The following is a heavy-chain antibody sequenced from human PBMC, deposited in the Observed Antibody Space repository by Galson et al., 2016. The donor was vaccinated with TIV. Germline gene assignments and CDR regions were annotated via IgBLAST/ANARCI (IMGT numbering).Heavy chain of an antibody. CDR2: INPITGIT. V-gene: IGHV1-46*01. CDR3: ARWFDSSGYYYFDY. J-gene: IGHJ4*02. CDR1: GYTFTRHY. D-gene: IGHD3-22*01. Sequence: SVKVSCKASGYTFTRHYMHWVRQAPGQGLEWMGIINPITGITTYAQNFQGRVTMTRDTSTSTVQMELSSLISEDTAVYYCARWFDSSGYYYFDYWGQGSLITVSS.